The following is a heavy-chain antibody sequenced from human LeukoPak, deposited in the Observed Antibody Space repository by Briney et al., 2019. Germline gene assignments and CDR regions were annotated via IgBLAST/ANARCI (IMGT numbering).Heavy chain of an antibody. J-gene: IGHJ4*01. CDR2: ISGSGGST. V-gene: IGHV3-23*01. Sequence: WGSLRLSCAASGFTFSSYAMSWVRQAPGKGLEWVSAISGSGGSTYYADSVKGRFTISRDNSKNTLYLQMNSLRAEDTAVYYCAKDLLGYYDSSGYSPFGYWGHGSLVSVSS. CDR3: AKDLLGYYDSSGYSPFGY. D-gene: IGHD3-22*01. CDR1: GFTFSSYA.